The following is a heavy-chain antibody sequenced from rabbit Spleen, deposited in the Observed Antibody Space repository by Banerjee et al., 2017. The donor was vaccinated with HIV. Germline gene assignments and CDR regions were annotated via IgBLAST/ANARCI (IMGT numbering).Heavy chain of an antibody. Sequence: QSLEESGGDLVKPGASLTLTCTASGFTISSSYYMCWVRQAPGKGLEWIGDIFPVFGITNYANWMKGRFTISSDNAQNTVDLQMNSLTAADTATYFCTRNANGGWDLWGPGTLVTVS. V-gene: IGHV1S40*01. CDR2: IFPVFGIT. D-gene: IGHD4-1*01. CDR1: GFTISSSYY. CDR3: TRNANGGWDL. J-gene: IGHJ4*01.